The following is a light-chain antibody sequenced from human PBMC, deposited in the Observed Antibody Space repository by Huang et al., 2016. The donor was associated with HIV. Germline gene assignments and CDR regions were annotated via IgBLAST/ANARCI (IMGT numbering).Light chain of an antibody. Sequence: EIVLTQSPATLSLSPGERATLSCRASQSVSSYLAWYQQKPGQAPRLLIYDASNRATCFPARFSGSGSGTDFTLTISSLEPEDFAVYYCQQRSNSFTFGPGTKVDIK. CDR2: DAS. CDR1: QSVSSY. V-gene: IGKV3-11*01. J-gene: IGKJ3*01. CDR3: QQRSNSFT.